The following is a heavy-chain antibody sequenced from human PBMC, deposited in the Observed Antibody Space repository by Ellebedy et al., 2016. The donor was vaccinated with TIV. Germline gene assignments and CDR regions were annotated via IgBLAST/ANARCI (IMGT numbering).Heavy chain of an antibody. J-gene: IGHJ3*02. Sequence: GESLKISCVASGFSFSNYWIHWVRPVPVKGLVWVSRINSDGSGTSYADSVKGRFRISRDNAENTVSLQMNSLRAEDTAIYYCARDRWAEYTFDIWGQGTMVTVSS. V-gene: IGHV3-74*01. D-gene: IGHD6-6*01. CDR2: INSDGSGT. CDR3: ARDRWAEYTFDI. CDR1: GFSFSNYW.